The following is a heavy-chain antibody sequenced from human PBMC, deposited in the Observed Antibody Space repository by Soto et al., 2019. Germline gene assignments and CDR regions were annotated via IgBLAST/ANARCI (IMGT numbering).Heavy chain of an antibody. CDR1: GFSFSDYS. J-gene: IGHJ4*02. Sequence: PGGSLRLSCTASGFSFSDYSINWVRQAPGKGLEWVSSITPTGTNAYYADSVKGRFTISKDSADNSLILQMTSLRAEDTAVYHCARTRGNGWYSYYWGQGTLVTVSS. CDR2: ITPTGTNA. CDR3: ARTRGNGWYSYY. D-gene: IGHD6-19*01. V-gene: IGHV3-21*06.